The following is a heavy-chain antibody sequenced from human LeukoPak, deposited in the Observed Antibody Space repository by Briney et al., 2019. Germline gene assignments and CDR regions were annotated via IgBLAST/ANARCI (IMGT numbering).Heavy chain of an antibody. CDR1: GGSPSSYY. V-gene: IGHV4-59*01. CDR3: ARDGTQDSSGEGWFDP. D-gene: IGHD6-19*01. J-gene: IGHJ5*02. Sequence: SETLSLTCTVSGGSPSSYYWSWIRQPPGKGLEWIGYIYYSGSTNYNPSLKSRVTISVDTSKNQFSLKLSSVTAADTAVYYCARDGTQDSSGEGWFDPWGQGTLVTVSS. CDR2: IYYSGST.